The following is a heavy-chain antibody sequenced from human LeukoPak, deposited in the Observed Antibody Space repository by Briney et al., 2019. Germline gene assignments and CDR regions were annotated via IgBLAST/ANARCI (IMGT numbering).Heavy chain of an antibody. D-gene: IGHD6-19*01. CDR1: GYSFTSYW. CDR3: ARAYSSDWYVDY. V-gene: IGHV5-51*01. CDR2: IYPGDSDT. Sequence: GESLKISCKGSGYSFTSYWIGWVRQMPGKGLEWIGIIYPGDSDTKYSPSFQGQVTISADKSISTAYLQWSSLKASDTAIYYCARAYSSDWYVDYWGQGTLVTVSS. J-gene: IGHJ4*02.